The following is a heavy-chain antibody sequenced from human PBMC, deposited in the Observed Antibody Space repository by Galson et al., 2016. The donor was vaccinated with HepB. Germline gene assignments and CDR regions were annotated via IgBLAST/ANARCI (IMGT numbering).Heavy chain of an antibody. J-gene: IGHJ4*02. Sequence: SLRLSCAASGFTFPHSAMSRVRQAPGRGLEWVSALSGSSDSTDYAGSVKGRFTISSDNSKYTLYLQMNRRRPEDTAVYFCAKDRHYGSGFPKWGYFENWGRGTLVTVSS. D-gene: IGHD3-3*02. CDR2: LSGSSDST. CDR3: AKDRHYGSGFPKWGYFEN. V-gene: IGHV3-23*01. CDR1: GFTFPHSA.